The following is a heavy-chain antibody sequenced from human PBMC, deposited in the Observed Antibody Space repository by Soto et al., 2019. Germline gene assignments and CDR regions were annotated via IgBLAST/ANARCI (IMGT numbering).Heavy chain of an antibody. CDR1: GYSFTSYW. CDR2: IYPGDSDT. D-gene: IGHD2-15*01. V-gene: IGHV5-51*01. J-gene: IGHJ6*02. CDR3: ARHRDIVVVVAATHSPVRSLYGMDV. Sequence: PGESLKISCKGSGYSFTSYWIGWVRQMPGKGLEWMGIIYPGDSDTRYSPSFQGQVTISADKSISTAYLQWSSLKASDTAMYYCARHRDIVVVVAATHSPVRSLYGMDVWGQGTTVTVSS.